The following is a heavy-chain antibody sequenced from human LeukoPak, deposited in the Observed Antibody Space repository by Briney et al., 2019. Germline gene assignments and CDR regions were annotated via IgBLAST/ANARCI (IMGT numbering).Heavy chain of an antibody. CDR1: GFTFSDYY. CDR2: ISSSGSTI. CDR3: ARRCSSSCRAFDI. Sequence: GALGLSCAASGFTFSDYYMTWIRQAPGKGLEWVSYISSSGSTIYYADSVKGRFTISRDNAKNSLYLQMNSLRAEDTAVYYCARRCSSSCRAFDIWGQGTMVTVSS. D-gene: IGHD6-13*01. V-gene: IGHV3-11*01. J-gene: IGHJ3*02.